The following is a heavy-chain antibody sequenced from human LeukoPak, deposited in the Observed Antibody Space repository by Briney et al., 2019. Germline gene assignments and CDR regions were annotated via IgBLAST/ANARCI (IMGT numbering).Heavy chain of an antibody. CDR1: GFTFSSFE. D-gene: IGHD6-25*01. J-gene: IGHJ6*04. V-gene: IGHV3-48*03. Sequence: TGGSLRLSCTASGFTFSSFEMNWVRQAPGKGLEWISYISASGSVTHYADSMEGRFTISRDNAKNSLYLQMNSLRDEDTAVYYCTRDGTPRYTTGWVYMDVWGKGTTVTISS. CDR2: ISASGSVT. CDR3: TRDGTPRYTTGWVYMDV.